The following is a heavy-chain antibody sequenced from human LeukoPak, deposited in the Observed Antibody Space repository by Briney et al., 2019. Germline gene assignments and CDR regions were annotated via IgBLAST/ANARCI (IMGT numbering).Heavy chain of an antibody. D-gene: IGHD3-10*01. V-gene: IGHV4-39*01. CDR3: ARHYFEVAYYYGSGSTNWFDP. CDR2: IYYSGST. Sequence: KPSETLSLTCTVSGGSISSSSYYWGWIRQPPGKGLEWIGSIYYSGSTYYNPSLKSRVTISVDTSKNQFSLKLSSVTAADTAVYYCARHYFEVAYYYGSGSTNWFDPWGQGTLVTVSS. J-gene: IGHJ5*02. CDR1: GGSISSSSYY.